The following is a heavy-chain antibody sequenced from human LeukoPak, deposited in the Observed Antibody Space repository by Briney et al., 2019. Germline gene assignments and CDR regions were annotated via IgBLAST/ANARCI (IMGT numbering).Heavy chain of an antibody. V-gene: IGHV3-33*08. D-gene: IGHD1-14*01. J-gene: IGHJ4*02. CDR3: TRYNNDHFDY. CDR2: IAYDGCRA. CDR1: GFTFSSYW. Sequence: GGSLRLSCAASGFTFSSYWMSWVRQAPGKGLEWVAVIAYDGCRAFYADSVKGRFTISRDNSKNTMSVQMDDLRAEDTAVYYCTRYNNDHFDYWGQGTLVTVSS.